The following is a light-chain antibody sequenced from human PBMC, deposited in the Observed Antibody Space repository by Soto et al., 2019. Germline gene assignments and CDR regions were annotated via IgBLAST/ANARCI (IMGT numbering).Light chain of an antibody. V-gene: IGKV3-20*01. Sequence: SVLTQSPGTLSVSPGERATLSCRAIQSVSSNLAWYQQKPGQAPRLLIYVASNRATGIPDRFSGSGSGTDFTLTISRLEPEDFAVYYCQQYGSSVTFGQGTKVDIK. CDR2: VAS. CDR1: QSVSSN. CDR3: QQYGSSVT. J-gene: IGKJ1*01.